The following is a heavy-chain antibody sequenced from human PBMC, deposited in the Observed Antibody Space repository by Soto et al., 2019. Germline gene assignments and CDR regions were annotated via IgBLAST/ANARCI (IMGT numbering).Heavy chain of an antibody. J-gene: IGHJ5*02. V-gene: IGHV4-34*01. CDR2: INHSGST. CDR3: ARGGITMVRGVLKFNWFDP. Sequence: SETLSLTCAVYGGSFSGYYWSWIRQPPGKGLEWIGEINHSGSTNYNPSLKSRVTISVDTSKNQFSLKLSSVTAADTAVYYCARGGITMVRGVLKFNWFDPWGQGTLVTVSS. CDR1: GGSFSGYY. D-gene: IGHD3-10*01.